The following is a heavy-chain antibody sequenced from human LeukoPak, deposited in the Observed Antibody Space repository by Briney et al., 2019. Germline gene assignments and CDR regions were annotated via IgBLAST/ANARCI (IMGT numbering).Heavy chain of an antibody. V-gene: IGHV3-23*01. D-gene: IGHD1-26*01. CDR2: ISGSGGST. J-gene: IGHJ4*02. CDR1: GFTFSSYS. Sequence: GGSLRLSCAVSGFTFSSYSMNWVRQAPGKGLEWVSAISGSGGSTYYADSVKGRFTIPRDNSKNTLYLQMNSLRAEDTAVYYCAKTMGATAIVPVDYWGQGTLVTVSS. CDR3: AKTMGATAIVPVDY.